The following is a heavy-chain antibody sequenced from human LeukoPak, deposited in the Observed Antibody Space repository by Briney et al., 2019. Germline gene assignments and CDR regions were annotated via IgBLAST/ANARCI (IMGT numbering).Heavy chain of an antibody. CDR3: ARGVSYYDSSGYYNEYFQH. V-gene: IGHV4-59*08. CDR2: IFYSGST. CDR1: GGSISSYY. Sequence: SETLSLTCTVSGGSISSYYWTWIRQPPGKGLEWIGYIFYSGSTKYNPSLKSRVTMSVDTSKNRFSLKLSSVTAADTAVYYCARGVSYYDSSGYYNEYFQHWGQGTLVTVSS. D-gene: IGHD3-22*01. J-gene: IGHJ1*01.